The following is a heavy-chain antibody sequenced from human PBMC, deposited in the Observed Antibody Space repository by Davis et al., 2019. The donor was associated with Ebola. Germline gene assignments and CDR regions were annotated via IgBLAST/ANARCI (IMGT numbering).Heavy chain of an antibody. CDR2: IYYSGST. CDR1: GASINSYN. CDR3: ARSSYSSSSLLDS. Sequence: SETLSLTCIVSGASINSYNWGWIRQPPGKGLEWIGYIYYSGSTNYNPSLKSRITISIDTSKTQFSLKLSSVTAADTAMYYCARSSYSSSSLLDSWGQGTLVTVSS. J-gene: IGHJ4*02. V-gene: IGHV4-59*08. D-gene: IGHD6-6*01.